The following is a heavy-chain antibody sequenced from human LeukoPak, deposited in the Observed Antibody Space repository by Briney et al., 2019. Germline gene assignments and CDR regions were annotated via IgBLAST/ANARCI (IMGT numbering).Heavy chain of an antibody. D-gene: IGHD5-18*01. Sequence: GRSLRLFCAASGFTFSSYGMHWVRQAPGKGLEWVAVIWYDGSNKYYADSVKGRVTISRDNSKNTLYLQMNSLRAEDTAVYYCAREVDTAMAIDYWGQGTLVTVSS. J-gene: IGHJ4*02. CDR2: IWYDGSNK. CDR1: GFTFSSYG. V-gene: IGHV3-33*01. CDR3: AREVDTAMAIDY.